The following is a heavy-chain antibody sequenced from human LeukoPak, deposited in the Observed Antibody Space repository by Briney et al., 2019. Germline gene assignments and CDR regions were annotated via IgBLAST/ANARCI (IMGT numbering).Heavy chain of an antibody. CDR1: GYSISSAYH. CDR3: ARAESTVTHIGIDY. J-gene: IGHJ4*02. V-gene: IGHV4-38-2*02. D-gene: IGHD4-11*01. CDR2: IYRSGST. Sequence: SETLSLTCTVSGYSISSAYHWGWIRQPPGKGLEWIGSIYRSGSTYYNPSLKSRVTISVDTSKNHFSLKLTSVTAADTAVYYCARAESTVTHIGIDYWGQGTLVAVSS.